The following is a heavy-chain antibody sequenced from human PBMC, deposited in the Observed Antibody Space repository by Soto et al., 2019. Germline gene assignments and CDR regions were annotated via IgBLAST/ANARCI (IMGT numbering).Heavy chain of an antibody. V-gene: IGHV1-24*01. D-gene: IGHD1-26*01. CDR3: ATEGATNPLDAFDI. Sequence: RASVKVSCKVSGYTLTELSMHWVLQAPGKGLEWMGGFDPEDGETIYAQKFQGRVTMTEDTSTDTAYMELSSLRSEDTAVYYCATEGATNPLDAFDIWGQGTMVTVSS. CDR2: FDPEDGET. J-gene: IGHJ3*02. CDR1: GYTLTELS.